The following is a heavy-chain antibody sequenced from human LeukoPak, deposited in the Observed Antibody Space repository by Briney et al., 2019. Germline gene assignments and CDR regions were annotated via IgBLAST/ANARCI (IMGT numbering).Heavy chain of an antibody. D-gene: IGHD3-16*01. CDR1: GESFSGYY. CDR2: INHSGST. Sequence: PSETLSLTCAVYGESFSGYYWSWIRQSPGKGLEWIGDINHSGSTNYNPSLKSQVTISVDTSKNQFSLKLSSVTAADTAVYYCARGTWPDYRIDYWGQGTLVTVYS. V-gene: IGHV4-34*01. CDR3: ARGTWPDYRIDY. J-gene: IGHJ4*02.